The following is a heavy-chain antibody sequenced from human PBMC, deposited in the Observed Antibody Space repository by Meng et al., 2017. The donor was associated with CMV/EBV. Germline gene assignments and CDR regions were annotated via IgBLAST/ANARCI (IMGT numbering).Heavy chain of an antibody. D-gene: IGHD4-11*01. V-gene: IGHV3-48*04. CDR1: GFTFNSYS. J-gene: IGHJ3*02. CDR2: ISSSSSTI. CDR3: AREGPTGAFDI. Sequence: GGSLRLSCAASGFTFNSYSMNWVRQAPGKGLEWVSYISSSSSTIYYADSVKGRFTISRDNAKNSLYLQMNSLRAEDTAVYYCAREGPTGAFDIWGQGTMVTVSS.